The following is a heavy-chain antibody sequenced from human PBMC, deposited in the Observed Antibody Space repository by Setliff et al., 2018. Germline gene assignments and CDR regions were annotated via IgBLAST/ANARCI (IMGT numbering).Heavy chain of an antibody. V-gene: IGHV4-59*12. D-gene: IGHD1-1*01. CDR2: IYHSGNT. CDR1: GGSINSYY. J-gene: IGHJ4*02. Sequence: PSETLSLTCIVSGGSINSYYWNWIRQPPGKGLEWIGTIYHSGNTYYNPSLNSRLTISVDTSKNQFSLRLTSVTAADTAIYYCARVRNTQNGFFDYWSQGTLVTVSS. CDR3: ARVRNTQNGFFDY.